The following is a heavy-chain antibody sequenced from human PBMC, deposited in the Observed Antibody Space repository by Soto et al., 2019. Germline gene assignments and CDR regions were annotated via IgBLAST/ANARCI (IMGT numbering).Heavy chain of an antibody. Sequence: SETLSLTCTVSGGSISSYYWSWIRQPPGKGLEWIGYIYYSGSTNYNPSLKSRVTISVDTSKNQFSLKLSSVTAADTAVYYCARVDTMMDGAFDIWGQGTMVTVSS. CDR1: GGSISSYY. J-gene: IGHJ3*02. V-gene: IGHV4-59*08. CDR2: IYYSGST. D-gene: IGHD3-22*01. CDR3: ARVDTMMDGAFDI.